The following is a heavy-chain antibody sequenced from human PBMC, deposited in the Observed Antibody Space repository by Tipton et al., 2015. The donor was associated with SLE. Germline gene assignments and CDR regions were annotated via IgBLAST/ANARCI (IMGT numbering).Heavy chain of an antibody. CDR1: NDSVTSNW. CDR2: TFHTGTT. D-gene: IGHD3-10*01. J-gene: IGHJ3*02. Sequence: GLVKPSGTLSLTCDVPNDSVTSNWWSWVRQPPGKGLEWIVETFHTGTTYYNASFQSRVTVSLDKSTAQLSLDLRSVTAADTAVYYCARGVAHYYESGSLDRWGQGTMVTVSS. V-gene: IGHV4-4*02. CDR3: ARGVAHYYESGSLDR.